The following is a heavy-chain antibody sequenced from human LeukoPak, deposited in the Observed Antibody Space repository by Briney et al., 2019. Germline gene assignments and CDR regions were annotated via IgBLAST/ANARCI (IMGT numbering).Heavy chain of an antibody. Sequence: SETLSLTCTVSGGSISSGGYYWSWIRQHPGKGLEWIGYIYYSGSTYYNPSLKSRVTISVDTSKNQFSLKLSSVTAADTAVYYCARLSGIAARPVNFDYWGQGTLVTVSS. J-gene: IGHJ4*02. CDR2: IYYSGST. V-gene: IGHV4-31*03. CDR3: ARLSGIAARPVNFDY. CDR1: GGSISSGGYY. D-gene: IGHD6-6*01.